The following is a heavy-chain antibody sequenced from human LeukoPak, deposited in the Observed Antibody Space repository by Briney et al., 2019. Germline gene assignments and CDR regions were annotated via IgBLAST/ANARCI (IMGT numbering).Heavy chain of an antibody. Sequence: SETLSLTCTVSGGSMRSYYWSWIRQPPGKGLELIGYVYYSGTANYNPSLESRVTILVDTSKNQFSLNLSSVTAADTTVYYCARTKSGWYYSDYWGQGTLVSVSS. V-gene: IGHV4-59*08. D-gene: IGHD6-19*01. J-gene: IGHJ4*02. CDR2: VYYSGTA. CDR3: ARTKSGWYYSDY. CDR1: GGSMRSYY.